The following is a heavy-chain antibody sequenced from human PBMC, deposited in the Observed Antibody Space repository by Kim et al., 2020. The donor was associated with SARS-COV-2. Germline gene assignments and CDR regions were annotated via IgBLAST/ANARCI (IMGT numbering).Heavy chain of an antibody. CDR3: ARGSSGWTGYYYGMDV. J-gene: IGHJ6*02. V-gene: IGHV3-20*01. D-gene: IGHD6-19*01. Sequence: SVKGRFTITSDKAKNSLYLQMNSLRAEDTALYDCARGSSGWTGYYYGMDVWGQGTMVTVSS.